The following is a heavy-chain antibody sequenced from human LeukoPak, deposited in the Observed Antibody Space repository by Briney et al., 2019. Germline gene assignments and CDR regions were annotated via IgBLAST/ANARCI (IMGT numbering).Heavy chain of an antibody. CDR1: GGSISSYY. CDR3: AREPYSSSWYGYAFDI. D-gene: IGHD6-13*01. CDR2: VYYSGST. V-gene: IGHV4-59*01. Sequence: SETLSLTCTVSGGSISSYYWSWIRQPPGKGLEWIGYVYYSGSTNYNPSLKSRVTISVDTSKNQFSLKLSSVTAADTAVYYCAREPYSSSWYGYAFDIWGQGTMVTVSS. J-gene: IGHJ3*02.